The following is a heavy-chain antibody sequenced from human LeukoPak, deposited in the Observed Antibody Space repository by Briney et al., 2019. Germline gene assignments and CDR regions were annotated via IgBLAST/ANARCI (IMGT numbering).Heavy chain of an antibody. CDR2: IYYSGST. CDR1: GGSISSYY. D-gene: IGHD3-9*01. V-gene: IGHV4-59*01. CDR3: ARVGDILTGSYYFDY. J-gene: IGHJ4*02. Sequence: SETPSLTCTVSGGSISSYYWSWIRQPPGKGLEWIGYIYYSGSTNYNPSLKSRVTISVDTSKNQFSLKLSSVTAADTAVYYCARVGDILTGSYYFDYWGQGTLVTVSS.